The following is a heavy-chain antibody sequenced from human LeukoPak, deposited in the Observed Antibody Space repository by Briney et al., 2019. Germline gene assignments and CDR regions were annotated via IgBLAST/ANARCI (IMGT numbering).Heavy chain of an antibody. Sequence: PGGSLRLSCAASGFTFSNYAMSWVRQAPGKGLEWVGRIKSKTDGGTTDYAAPVKGRFTISRDDSKNTLYLQMNSLKTEDTAVYYCTTGPDIVVVPAAIDYWGQGTLVTVSS. D-gene: IGHD2-2*01. V-gene: IGHV3-15*01. J-gene: IGHJ4*02. CDR1: GFTFSNYA. CDR3: TTGPDIVVVPAAIDY. CDR2: IKSKTDGGTT.